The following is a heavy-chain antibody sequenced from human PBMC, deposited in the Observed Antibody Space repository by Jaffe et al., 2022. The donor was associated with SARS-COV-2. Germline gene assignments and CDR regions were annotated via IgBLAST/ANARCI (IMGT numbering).Heavy chain of an antibody. J-gene: IGHJ4*02. V-gene: IGHV3-11*01. CDR2: SSSTGSTI. CDR3: ARDRRGSFGELLFDN. CDR1: GFTLSDYY. Sequence: QVQLVESGGGLVKPGGSLRLSCVASGFTLSDYYMSWIRQTPGKGLEWIAYSSSTGSTISYADSVKGRFTISRDRPKNSLYLQMNSLRVEDTAIYYCARDRRGSFGELLFDNWGQGTLVTVSS. D-gene: IGHD3-10*01.